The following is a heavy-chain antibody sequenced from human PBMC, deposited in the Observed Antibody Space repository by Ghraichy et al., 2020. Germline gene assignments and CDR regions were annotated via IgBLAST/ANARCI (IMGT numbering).Heavy chain of an antibody. CDR1: GGSLSTYY. Sequence: SETLSITCTVSGGSLSTYYWTWIRQSPGKGLEWIGYIYYSGSPKYNPSLKSRVTLSVDTSKNQFSLILTSVTAADTAVYFCARRQQQWLAADHWGTGTLVTVSS. CDR3: ARRQQQWLAADH. D-gene: IGHD6-19*01. J-gene: IGHJ4*02. V-gene: IGHV4-59*12. CDR2: IYYSGSP.